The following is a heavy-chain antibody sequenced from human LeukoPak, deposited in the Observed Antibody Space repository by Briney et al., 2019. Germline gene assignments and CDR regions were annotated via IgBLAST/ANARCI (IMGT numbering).Heavy chain of an antibody. D-gene: IGHD6-13*01. V-gene: IGHV4-34*01. J-gene: IGHJ5*02. CDR3: ARLSVFWQQLDP. CDR2: IYYSGST. CDR1: GGSFSGYY. Sequence: SESLSLTCAVYGGSFSGYYWSWIRQPPGKGLEWIGSIYYSGSTYYNPSLKSRVTISVDTSKNQFSLKLSSVTAADTAVYYCARLSVFWQQLDPWGQGTLVTVSS.